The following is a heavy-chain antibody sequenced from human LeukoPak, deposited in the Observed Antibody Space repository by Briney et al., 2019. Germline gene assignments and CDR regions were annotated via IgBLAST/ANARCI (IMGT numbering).Heavy chain of an antibody. J-gene: IGHJ3*02. CDR3: AREVVVVPAAIIGGAFDI. Sequence: ASVKVSCKASGYTFTSYGISWVRQAPGQGLEWMGWISAYNGNTNYAQKLQGRVTMTTDTSTSTAYMELRSLRSDDTAVYYCAREVVVVPAAIIGGAFDIWGQGTMVTVSS. V-gene: IGHV1-18*01. CDR2: ISAYNGNT. D-gene: IGHD2-2*02. CDR1: GYTFTSYG.